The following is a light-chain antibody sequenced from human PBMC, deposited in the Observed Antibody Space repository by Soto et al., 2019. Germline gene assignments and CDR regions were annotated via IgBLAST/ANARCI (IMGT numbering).Light chain of an antibody. CDR2: KTS. J-gene: IGKJ2*01. CDR1: QSLLDSDGDTY. Sequence: DIVMTQTPLSSPVTLGQPASISCRSSQSLLDSDGDTYLSWLQQRPGQPPRLLIYKTSSRFSGVPDRFSGSGAGTDFTLKISRVEVEDVGVYYCMQATQFPHTFCQGTKLEI. CDR3: MQATQFPHT. V-gene: IGKV2-24*01.